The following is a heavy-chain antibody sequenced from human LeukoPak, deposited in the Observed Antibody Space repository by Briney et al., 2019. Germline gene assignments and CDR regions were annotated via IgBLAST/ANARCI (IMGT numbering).Heavy chain of an antibody. J-gene: IGHJ4*02. D-gene: IGHD3-10*01. CDR1: GGSVSSGSYY. Sequence: SETLSLTCTVSGGSVSSGSYYWSWIRQPPGKGLKWIGYIYYSGSTNYNPSLKSRVTISVDTSKNQFSLKLSSVTAADTAVYYCARDFFGYYFDYWGQGTLVTVSS. CDR3: ARDFFGYYFDY. CDR2: IYYSGST. V-gene: IGHV4-61*01.